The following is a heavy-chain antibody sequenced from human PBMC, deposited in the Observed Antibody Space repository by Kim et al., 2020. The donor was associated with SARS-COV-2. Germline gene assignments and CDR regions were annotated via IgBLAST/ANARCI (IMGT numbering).Heavy chain of an antibody. V-gene: IGHV4-59*13. Sequence: SETLSLTCTVSGASITTYFWSWIRQPAGKGLEWIGYIYYSGTTKYNPSLQSRVTISVDMSKNQFSLKLSSVTAADTAVYYCARGRSSYLWGQGTLVTVSS. CDR3: ARGRSSYL. J-gene: IGHJ5*02. CDR2: IYYSGTT. D-gene: IGHD6-13*01. CDR1: GASITTYF.